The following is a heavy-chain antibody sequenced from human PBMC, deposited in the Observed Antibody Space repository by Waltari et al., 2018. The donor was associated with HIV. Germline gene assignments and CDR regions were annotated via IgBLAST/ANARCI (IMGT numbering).Heavy chain of an antibody. V-gene: IGHV1-2*06. CDR2: INPNSGGT. D-gene: IGHD3-22*01. CDR1: GYTFTGYY. CDR3: ARIHQAHRYYYDSSGYSVYFDY. J-gene: IGHJ4*02. Sequence: QVQLVQSGAEVKKPGASVKVSCKASGYTFTGYYMPWVRQAPGQGLEWMGRINPNSGGTNYAQKFQGRVTMTRDTSISTAYMEQSRLRSDDTAVYYCARIHQAHRYYYDSSGYSVYFDYWGQGTLVTVSS.